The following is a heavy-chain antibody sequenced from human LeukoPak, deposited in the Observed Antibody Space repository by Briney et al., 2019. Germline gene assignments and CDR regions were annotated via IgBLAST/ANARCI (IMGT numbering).Heavy chain of an antibody. CDR1: GGSISSSSYY. CDR2: IYYSGST. J-gene: IGHJ5*02. D-gene: IGHD3-22*01. CDR3: ARHVEGYYDSSGYYYGWFDP. Sequence: VKPSETLSLTCTVSGGSISSSSYYWGWIRQPPGKGLEWIGSIYYSGSTYYNPSLKSRVTISVDTSKNQFSLKLSSVTAADTAVYYCARHVEGYYDSSGYYYGWFDPWGQGTLVTVSS. V-gene: IGHV4-39*01.